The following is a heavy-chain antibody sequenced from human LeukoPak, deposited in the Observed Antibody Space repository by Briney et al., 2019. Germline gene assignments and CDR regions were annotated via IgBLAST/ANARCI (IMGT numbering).Heavy chain of an antibody. CDR1: GFTFSSYA. V-gene: IGHV3-23*01. CDR2: ISGSGGST. J-gene: IGHJ4*02. Sequence: GGSLRLSCAASGFTFSSYAMSWVRQAPGKGLEWVSAISGSGGSTYYADSVKGRFTISRDNSKNTLYLQMNSLRAEDTAVYYCAKVGIIYCTNGVCPGHWGQGTLVTVSS. D-gene: IGHD2-8*01. CDR3: AKVGIIYCTNGVCPGH.